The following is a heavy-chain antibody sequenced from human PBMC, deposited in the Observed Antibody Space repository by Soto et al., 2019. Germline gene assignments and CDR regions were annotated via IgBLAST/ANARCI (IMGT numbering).Heavy chain of an antibody. Sequence: ASVKVSCKASGYTFTSYHINWVRQATGQGLEWMGWMNPNSDNTGYARKFQGRVTMTRNTSISTAYMELSSLRSEDTAVYYCARVLNSDSGSYLYPEHYWGQGTLVTVSS. CDR1: GYTFTSYH. J-gene: IGHJ4*02. CDR3: ARVLNSDSGSYLYPEHY. D-gene: IGHD3-10*01. V-gene: IGHV1-8*01. CDR2: MNPNSDNT.